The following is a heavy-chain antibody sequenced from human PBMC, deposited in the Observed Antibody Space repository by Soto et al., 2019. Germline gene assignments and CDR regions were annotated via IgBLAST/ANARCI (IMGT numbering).Heavy chain of an antibody. D-gene: IGHD3-9*01. CDR2: ISGSGGVT. CDR3: ARIPDRYYPLTGLGY. J-gene: IGHJ4*02. CDR1: GLPFGNYP. V-gene: IGHV3-23*01. Sequence: GSLRLSCSASGLPFGNYPMTWVRQAPGKGLECVPRISGSGGVTYYADSVKGRFIISRDNSEKTFYLHLNSLRVEDTAIYYCARIPDRYYPLTGLGYWGQGARIIV.